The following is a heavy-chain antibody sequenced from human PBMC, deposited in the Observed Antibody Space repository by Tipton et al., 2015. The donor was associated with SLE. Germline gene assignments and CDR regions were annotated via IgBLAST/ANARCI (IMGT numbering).Heavy chain of an antibody. CDR2: IADTGSP. Sequence: TLSLTCAVYGGSFSGYHWTWIRQPPGQGLEWIGEIADTGSPNYNPSLKSRVTISLDTSKSQFSLILNSLTAADTAVYYCARGPDLDLCSGTTCPDTFDMWDQGTVVTVSS. CDR3: ARGPDLDLCSGTTCPDTFDM. J-gene: IGHJ3*02. V-gene: IGHV4-34*01. D-gene: IGHD2-2*01. CDR1: GGSFSGYH.